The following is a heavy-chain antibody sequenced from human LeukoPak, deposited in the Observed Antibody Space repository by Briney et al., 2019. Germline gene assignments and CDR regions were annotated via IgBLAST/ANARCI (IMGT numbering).Heavy chain of an antibody. V-gene: IGHV4-61*02. CDR1: GGSISSGSYY. Sequence: SQTPSLTCTVSGGSISSGSYYWSWIRQPAGKGLEWIGRIYTSGSTNYNPSLKSRVTISVDTSKNQFSLKLSSVTAADTAVYYCASSYYYDSSGYYWGQGTLVTVSS. CDR3: ASSYYYDSSGYY. J-gene: IGHJ4*02. D-gene: IGHD3-22*01. CDR2: IYTSGST.